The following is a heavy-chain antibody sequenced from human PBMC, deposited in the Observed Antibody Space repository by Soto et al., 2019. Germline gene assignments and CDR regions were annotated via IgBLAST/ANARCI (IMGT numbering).Heavy chain of an antibody. V-gene: IGHV4-59*08. J-gene: IGHJ4*02. CDR3: ANLYYYDSTKT. D-gene: IGHD3-22*01. Sequence: PSETLSLTCTVSGGSISSYYWSWIRQPPGKGLEWIGYIYYSGSTNYNPSLKSRVTISVDTSKNQFSLKLSSVTAADTAVYYCANLYYYDSTKTWGQGTLVTVSS. CDR1: GGSISSYY. CDR2: IYYSGST.